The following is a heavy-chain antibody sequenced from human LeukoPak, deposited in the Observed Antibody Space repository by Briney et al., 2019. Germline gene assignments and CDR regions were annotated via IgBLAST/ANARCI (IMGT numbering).Heavy chain of an antibody. CDR3: ASRGDTSGYYYFDY. Sequence: PGGPLRLSCAASGFAFSDYYMTWIRQAPGKGLEWVSYISGGSSYTNYADSVKGRFTISRDNAKNSLYLQMNSLRAEDTAVYYCASRGDTSGYYYFDYWGQGTLVTVSS. CDR1: GFAFSDYY. CDR2: ISGGSSYT. V-gene: IGHV3-11*03. J-gene: IGHJ4*02. D-gene: IGHD3-22*01.